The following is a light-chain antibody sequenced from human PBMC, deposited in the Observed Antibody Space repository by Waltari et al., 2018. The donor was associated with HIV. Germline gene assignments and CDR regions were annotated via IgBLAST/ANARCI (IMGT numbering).Light chain of an antibody. J-gene: IGLJ2*01. V-gene: IGLV1-47*01. CDR1: SSNIGPNY. CDR3: AAWDDTLTVV. Sequence: QSVLTQPPSASGTPGQSVTISCSGTSSNIGPNYVSWYQQFPGTAPKLLIYRNNNRPSGVPDRFSGSKSGTSASLAISGLRSDDEADYYCAAWDDTLTVVFGGGTKLTVL. CDR2: RNN.